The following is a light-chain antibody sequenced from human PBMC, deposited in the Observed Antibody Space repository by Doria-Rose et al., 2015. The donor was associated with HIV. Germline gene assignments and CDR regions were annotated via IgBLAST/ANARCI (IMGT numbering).Light chain of an antibody. CDR3: HQYGTSWT. Sequence: TQSPGTLSLSPGERATLSCRASQSFSSTYLAWYQQNPGLAHSLLIYDGSTRATGIPDRFSASGSGTDFTLTINRLEPEDFALYYCHQYGTSWTFGQGTKVEI. V-gene: IGKV3-20*01. CDR2: DGS. J-gene: IGKJ1*01. CDR1: QSFSSTY.